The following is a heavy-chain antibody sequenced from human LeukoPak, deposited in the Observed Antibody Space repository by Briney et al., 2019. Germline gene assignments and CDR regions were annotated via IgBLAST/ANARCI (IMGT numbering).Heavy chain of an antibody. Sequence: SETLSLTCTVSGGSMIDYYWSFVRQSAWKGLEWMGRIHTSGTTFFNPSLKGRITMSVDTSQNQFSLRLSSVTAADTAVYFCARGDYYDGGGRNWFDPWGQGTLVTVSS. CDR2: IHTSGTT. D-gene: IGHD3-16*01. J-gene: IGHJ5*02. V-gene: IGHV4-4*07. CDR1: GGSMIDYY. CDR3: ARGDYYDGGGRNWFDP.